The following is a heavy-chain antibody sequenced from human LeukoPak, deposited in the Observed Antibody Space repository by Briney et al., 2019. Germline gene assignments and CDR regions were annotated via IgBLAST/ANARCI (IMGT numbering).Heavy chain of an antibody. J-gene: IGHJ6*03. CDR3: ARGRSRYCSSTSCYTEDYYYYHMDV. V-gene: IGHV4-34*01. CDR2: INHSGST. D-gene: IGHD2-2*02. Sequence: SETLSLTCAVYGGSFGGYYWSWIRQPPGKGLEWIGEINHSGSTNYNPSLKSRVTISVDTSKNQFSLKLSSVTAADTAVYYCARGRSRYCSSTSCYTEDYYYYHMDVWGKGTTVTVSS. CDR1: GGSFGGYY.